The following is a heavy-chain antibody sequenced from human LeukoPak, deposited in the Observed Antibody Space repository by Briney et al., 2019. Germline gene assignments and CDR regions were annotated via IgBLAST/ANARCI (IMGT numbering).Heavy chain of an antibody. CDR3: ARAPAPHISGSDYHFDY. J-gene: IGHJ4*02. Sequence: SETLSLTXTVSGGSISSGRYYWSWIRQPAGKGLEWIGRIYTSGTTNYNSSLRSRVTISLDTSKNQFSLRLRSVTAADTAVYYCARAPAPHISGSDYHFDYWGQGTLVTVSS. D-gene: IGHD6-19*01. CDR2: IYTSGTT. CDR1: GGSISSGRYY. V-gene: IGHV4-61*02.